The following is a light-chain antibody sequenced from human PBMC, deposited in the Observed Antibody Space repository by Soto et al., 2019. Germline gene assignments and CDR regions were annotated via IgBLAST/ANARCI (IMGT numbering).Light chain of an antibody. CDR3: HHYGTSPWK. V-gene: IGKV3-20*01. CDR1: QSLSGNY. CDR2: RAS. J-gene: IGKJ1*01. Sequence: ENVLTQSPGTLSLSPGDRATLSCRASQSLSGNYLAWYQQKPGQAPRILIYRASSRATGISDRFSGSGSGTDFTLTISRLEPEDFAVYYCHHYGTSPWKFGQGTKLDIK.